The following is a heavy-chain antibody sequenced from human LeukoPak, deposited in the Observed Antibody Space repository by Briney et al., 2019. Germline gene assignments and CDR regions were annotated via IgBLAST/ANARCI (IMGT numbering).Heavy chain of an antibody. CDR2: INPNSGGT. Sequence: ASLKVSCKASGYTFTGNYMHWVRQAPGQGLEWMGWINPNSGGTNYAQKFQGRVTMTRDTFISTAYMELSRLRSDDTAVYYCARYQRSGHWFDPWGQGTLVTVSS. J-gene: IGHJ5*02. D-gene: IGHD6-25*01. CDR1: GYTFTGNY. CDR3: ARYQRSGHWFDP. V-gene: IGHV1-2*02.